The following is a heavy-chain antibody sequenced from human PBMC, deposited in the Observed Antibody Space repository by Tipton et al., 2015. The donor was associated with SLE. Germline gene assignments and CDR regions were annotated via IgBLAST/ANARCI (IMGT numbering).Heavy chain of an antibody. J-gene: IGHJ4*02. V-gene: IGHV3-23*01. D-gene: IGHD2-21*02. CDR1: GFTFSSYA. Sequence: GSLRLSCAASGFTFSSYAMSRVRQAPGKGLEWVSAISGSGGSTYYADSVKGRFTISRDNSKNTLYLQMNSLRAEDTAVYYCAMTSGDSWAFDYWGQGTLVTVSS. CDR3: AMTSGDSWAFDY. CDR2: ISGSGGST.